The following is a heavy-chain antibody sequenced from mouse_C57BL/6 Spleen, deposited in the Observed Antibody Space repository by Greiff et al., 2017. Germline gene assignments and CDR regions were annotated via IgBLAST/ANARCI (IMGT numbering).Heavy chain of an antibody. J-gene: IGHJ1*03. Sequence: QVQLQQPGAELVKPGASVKLSCKASGYTFTSYWLHWVKPRPGQGLEWIGMIHPNSGSTNYNEKFKSKATLTVDKASSTAYLQLSSLTSEDSAVYYCARRAMVRSPYWYFDVWGTGTTVTVSS. CDR3: ARRAMVRSPYWYFDV. V-gene: IGHV1-64*01. CDR2: IHPNSGST. CDR1: GYTFTSYW. D-gene: IGHD2-2*01.